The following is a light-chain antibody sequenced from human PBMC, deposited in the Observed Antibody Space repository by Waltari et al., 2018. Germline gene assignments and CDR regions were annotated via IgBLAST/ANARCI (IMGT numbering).Light chain of an antibody. V-gene: IGLV1-40*01. CDR2: VNS. Sequence: QSVLTQPPSVSGAPGQRVTISCTGTTSNIGAGYAVYWYQKLPGTVPKLLIFVNSNRPSGVPDRFPGSKSGTSASLVITGLQAEDEADYYCQSYDSSLSGKVFGGGTKLTVL. CDR1: TSNIGAGYA. CDR3: QSYDSSLSGKV. J-gene: IGLJ2*01.